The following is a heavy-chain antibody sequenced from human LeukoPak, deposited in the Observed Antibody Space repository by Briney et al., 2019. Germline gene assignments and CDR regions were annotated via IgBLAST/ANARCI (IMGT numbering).Heavy chain of an antibody. CDR1: GFTFSSYW. CDR2: ISGSGGST. V-gene: IGHV3-23*01. D-gene: IGHD6-13*01. J-gene: IGHJ1*01. CDR3: AKDRDSSAVKVQYFQH. Sequence: GGSLRLSCAASGFTFSSYWVHWVRQAPGKGLEWVSAISGSGGSTYYADSVKGRFTISRDNSKNTLYLQMNSLRAEDTAVYYCAKDRDSSAVKVQYFQHWGQGTLVTVSS.